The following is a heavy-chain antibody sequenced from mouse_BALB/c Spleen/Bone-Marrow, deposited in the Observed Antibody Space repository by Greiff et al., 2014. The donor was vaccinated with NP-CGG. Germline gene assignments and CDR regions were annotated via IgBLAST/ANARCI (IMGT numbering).Heavy chain of an antibody. J-gene: IGHJ2*01. CDR1: GISITTGNYR. Sequence: DVHLVESGPGLVKPSQTVSLTCTVTGISITTGNYRWSWIRQFPGNKLEWIGYIYYSGTITYNPSLTSRTTITRDTSKNQFFLEMNSLTAEDTATYYCARELYYFDYWGQGTTLTVSS. CDR2: IYYSGTI. CDR3: ARELYYFDY. V-gene: IGHV3-5*02.